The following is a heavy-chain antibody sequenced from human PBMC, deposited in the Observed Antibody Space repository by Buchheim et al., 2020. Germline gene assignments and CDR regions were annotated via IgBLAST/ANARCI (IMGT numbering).Heavy chain of an antibody. CDR3: ASLVGASRGPFDY. D-gene: IGHD1-26*01. J-gene: IGHJ4*02. CDR1: GYTFTTYP. CDR2: IDTNTENP. V-gene: IGHV7-4-1*02. Sequence: QVHLVQSGSEVREPGASVKVSCKASGYTFTTYPMNWVRQAPGQGLEWMGYIDTNTENPTYAQGFTGRFVFSLYTSVSTAYLQITNLEAEDTAVYYCASLVGASRGPFDYWGQGTL.